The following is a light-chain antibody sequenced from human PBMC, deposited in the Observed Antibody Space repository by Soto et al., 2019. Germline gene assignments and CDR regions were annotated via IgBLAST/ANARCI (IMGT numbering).Light chain of an antibody. Sequence: QSVLTQPASVSGSPGQSITISCTGTSSDVGSYDLVSWYQQHPGKAPKLMIYEVNKGPSGVSNRFSGSKSGNTASLTILGLQAEDEADYSCCSYVSSASFAFRTGTKVHV. CDR1: SSDVGSYDL. CDR2: EVN. CDR3: CSYVSSASFA. V-gene: IGLV2-23*02. J-gene: IGLJ1*01.